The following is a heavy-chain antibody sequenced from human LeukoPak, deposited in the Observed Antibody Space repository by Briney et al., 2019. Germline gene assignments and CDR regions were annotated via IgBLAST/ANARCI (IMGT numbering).Heavy chain of an antibody. CDR1: GGSFSGSY. J-gene: IGHJ4*02. V-gene: IGHV4-34*01. D-gene: IGHD3-3*01. CDR3: ARVSISLFGVVTAHFDY. CDR2: INLSGST. Sequence: PSETLSLTCGVSGGSFSGSYWGWIRQPPGKGLEWIGEINLSGSTNYNSSLTSRVTISLATSKNQFSLNLRSVTTADTAVYYCARVSISLFGVVTAHFDYWGQGTLVAVSS.